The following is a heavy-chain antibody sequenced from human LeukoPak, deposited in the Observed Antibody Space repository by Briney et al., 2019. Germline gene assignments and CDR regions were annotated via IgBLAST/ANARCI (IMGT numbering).Heavy chain of an antibody. CDR2: IYYSGST. V-gene: IGHV4-59*08. CDR1: GGSISTYY. J-gene: IGHJ5*02. D-gene: IGHD1-26*01. Sequence: SETLSLTCTVSGGSISTYYWSWIRQLPGKGLEWIGYIYYSGSTNYNPSLKSRVTISVDTSKNQFSLRLSSVTAADTAVYYCARHVDTTLYSWFDPWGQGTLVTVSS. CDR3: ARHVDTTLYSWFDP.